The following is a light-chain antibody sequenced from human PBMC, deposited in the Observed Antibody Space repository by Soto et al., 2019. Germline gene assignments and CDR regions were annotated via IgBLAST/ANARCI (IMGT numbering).Light chain of an antibody. CDR2: GVS. J-gene: IGLJ2*01. CDR1: SSDVGAYDF. V-gene: IGLV2-14*03. CDR3: TSYTSTSTLEVV. Sequence: QSALTQPASVSGSPGQSITISCTGTSSDVGAYDFVSWYQQHPGKAPKLMIYGVSNRPSGVSNRFSGSKSGNTASLTISGLQAEDEADYYCTSYTSTSTLEVVFGGGTKLTVL.